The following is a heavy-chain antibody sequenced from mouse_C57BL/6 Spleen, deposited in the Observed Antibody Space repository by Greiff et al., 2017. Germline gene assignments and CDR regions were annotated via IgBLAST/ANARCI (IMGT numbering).Heavy chain of an antibody. D-gene: IGHD1-1*01. CDR1: GFSFNTYA. J-gene: IGHJ1*03. CDR2: IRSKSNNYAT. Sequence: EVQGVESGGGLVQPKGSLKLSCAASGFSFNTYAMNWVRPAPGKGLEWVARIRSKSNNYATYYADSVKDRFTISRDDSESMLYLQMNNLKTEDTAMYYCVSGYYGSSWYFDVWGTGTTVTVSS. V-gene: IGHV10-1*01. CDR3: VSGYYGSSWYFDV.